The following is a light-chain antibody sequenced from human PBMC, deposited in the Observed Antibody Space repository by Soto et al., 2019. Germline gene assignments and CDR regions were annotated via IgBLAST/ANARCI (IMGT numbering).Light chain of an antibody. V-gene: IGLV6-57*04. CDR1: SGSITSNF. J-gene: IGLJ1*01. CDR3: QTYDPFNV. CDR2: EVN. Sequence: NFMLTQPHSVSESPGKTVAISCTRSSGSITSNFVQWYQQRPGSAPTTVIYEVNERPSGVPDRFSASIDSSSNSASLTISGLKTEEEADYYCQTYDPFNVFGTGTKVTVL.